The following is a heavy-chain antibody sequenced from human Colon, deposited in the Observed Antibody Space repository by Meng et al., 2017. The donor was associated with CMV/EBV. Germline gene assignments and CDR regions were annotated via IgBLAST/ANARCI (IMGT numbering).Heavy chain of an antibody. CDR3: AKKSSAWYEDI. CDR1: GFTFNSYA. J-gene: IGHJ4*01. V-gene: IGHV3-23*01. CDR2: ISGSGVNT. D-gene: IGHD6-19*01. Sequence: CAASGFTFNSYAMSWVRQAPGKGLEWVSGISGSGVNTYYAGSVKGRCTISRDNSKDTLYLKMSSLRAEDTAVYYCAKKSSAWYEDIWGHGTLVTVSS.